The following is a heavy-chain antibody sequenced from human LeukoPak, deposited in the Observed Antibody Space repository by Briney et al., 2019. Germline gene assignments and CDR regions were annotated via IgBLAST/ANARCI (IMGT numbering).Heavy chain of an antibody. J-gene: IGHJ6*03. CDR3: ARDAQQEGRNPSDYYYYMDV. Sequence: GGSLRLSCAASGFTFRTFPMGWVRQAPGKGLEWVSAISAGGDITFYSDSVRGRFTLSRDNSKNSLYLQMNSLRAEDTAVYYCARDAQQEGRNPSDYYYYMDVWGKGTTVTVSS. CDR2: ISAGGDIT. V-gene: IGHV3-23*01. CDR1: GFTFRTFP. D-gene: IGHD4-23*01.